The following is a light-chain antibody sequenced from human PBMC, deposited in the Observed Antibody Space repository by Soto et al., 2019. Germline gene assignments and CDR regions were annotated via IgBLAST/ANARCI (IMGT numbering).Light chain of an antibody. CDR2: AAS. CDR3: QKSYSTPIT. CDR1: QSISSY. Sequence: DIQMTQSPSSLSASVGDRVTITCRASQSISSYLHWYQQKPGKAPKLLIYAASSLQSGVPSRFSGSGSGTDFTLTISSLQPEDFATYYCQKSYSTPITFGQGTRLEIK. V-gene: IGKV1-39*01. J-gene: IGKJ5*01.